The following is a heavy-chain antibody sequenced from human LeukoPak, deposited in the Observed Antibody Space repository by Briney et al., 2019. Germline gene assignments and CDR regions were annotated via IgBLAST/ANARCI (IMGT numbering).Heavy chain of an antibody. D-gene: IGHD2-15*01. CDR1: GFTFSSYS. CDR3: ARDVVAAREQGNY. J-gene: IGHJ4*02. V-gene: IGHV3-48*04. CDR2: ISSSSSTI. Sequence: PGGSLRLSCAASGFTFSSYSMNWVRQAPGKGLEWVSYISSSSSTIYYADSVKGRFTISRDNAKNSLYLQMNSLRAEDTAVYYCARDVVAAREQGNYWGQGTLVTVSP.